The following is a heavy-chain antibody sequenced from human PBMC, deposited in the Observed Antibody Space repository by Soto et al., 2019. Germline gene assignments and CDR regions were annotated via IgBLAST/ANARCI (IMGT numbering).Heavy chain of an antibody. J-gene: IGHJ4*02. CDR1: GFTFSSYA. CDR2: ISYDGSNK. CDR3: ARDLTMIVGAFDY. V-gene: IGHV3-30-3*01. D-gene: IGHD3-22*01. Sequence: QVQLVESGGGVVQPGRSLRLSCAASGFTFSSYAMHWVRQAPGKGLEWVAVISYDGSNKYYADSVKGRFTISRDNSKNTLYLQMNSLRAEDTAVYYCARDLTMIVGAFDYWGQGTLVTVSS.